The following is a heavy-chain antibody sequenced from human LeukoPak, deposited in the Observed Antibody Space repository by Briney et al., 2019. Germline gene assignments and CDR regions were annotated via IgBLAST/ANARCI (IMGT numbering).Heavy chain of an antibody. CDR1: GGSISSGGYY. D-gene: IGHD4-17*01. J-gene: IGHJ4*02. V-gene: IGHV4-31*03. CDR3: ARSGTVTTWNY. Sequence: SETLSLTCTVSGGSISSGGYYWSWIRQHPGKGLEWIGCIYYSGTTYYHPSLTSRVAISVDTSKNQFSLKLSSVTAADTAVYYCARSGTVTTWNYWGQGTLVAVSS. CDR2: IYYSGTT.